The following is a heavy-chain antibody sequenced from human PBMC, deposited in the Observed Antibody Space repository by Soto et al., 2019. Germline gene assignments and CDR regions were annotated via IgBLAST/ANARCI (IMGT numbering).Heavy chain of an antibody. CDR1: GFTFSSYS. J-gene: IGHJ5*02. V-gene: IGHV3-21*01. CDR3: ARDPMAARPVA. CDR2: ISSSSSYI. D-gene: IGHD6-6*01. Sequence: EVQLVESGGGLVKPGGSLRLSCAASGFTFSSYSMNWVRQAPGKGLEWVSSISSSSSYIYYADSVKGRFTISRDNAKNSMYLQMNSLRAEDTAVYYCARDPMAARPVAWGQGTLVTVSS.